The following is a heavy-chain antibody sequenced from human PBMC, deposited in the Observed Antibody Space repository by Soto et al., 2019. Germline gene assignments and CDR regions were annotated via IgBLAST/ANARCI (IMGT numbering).Heavy chain of an antibody. Sequence: EVQLLESGGGLVQPGGSLRLSCAASGFTFRSYAMSWVRQAPGKGLEWVSAISGSGGSTYYADSVKGRFTISRDNSKNTLYLQMNSLRAEDTAVYYCANHRMGTGLVDFDYWGQGTLVTVSS. CDR2: ISGSGGST. D-gene: IGHD1-1*01. CDR3: ANHRMGTGLVDFDY. J-gene: IGHJ4*02. CDR1: GFTFRSYA. V-gene: IGHV3-23*01.